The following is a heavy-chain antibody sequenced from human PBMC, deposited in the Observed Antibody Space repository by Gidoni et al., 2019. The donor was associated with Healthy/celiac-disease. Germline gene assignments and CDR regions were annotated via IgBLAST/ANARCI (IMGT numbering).Heavy chain of an antibody. CDR1: GGSISSRDYY. D-gene: IGHD2-2*01. CDR3: ARFAYCSSTSCYRLDP. CDR2: VYYSGST. V-gene: IGHV4-39*01. Sequence: QLQLQASGPGLVKPSEPLSLTCTVSGGSISSRDYYWGWIRRPPGKGLEWMGSVYYSGSTYYNPSLKSRLTISVDTSENQFSLKLSSVTAADTAVYYCARFAYCSSTSCYRLDPWGQGTLVTVSS. J-gene: IGHJ5*02.